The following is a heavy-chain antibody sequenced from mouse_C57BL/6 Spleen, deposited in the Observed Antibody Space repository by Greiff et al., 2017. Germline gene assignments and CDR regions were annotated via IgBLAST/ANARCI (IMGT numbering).Heavy chain of an antibody. CDR3: ARNFSSGYCAY. CDR2: IEPEDGDT. J-gene: IGHJ3*01. CDR1: GFNIKDYY. Sequence: VQLQQSGAELVQPGASVKLSCTASGFNIKDYYMHWVQQRTEQGLEWIGRIEPEDGDTKSAPKFPGKATLTAAPSSYTAYLQLHSLTFEAHAVYYYARNFSSGYCAYWGQGTMVTVSA. V-gene: IGHV14-2*01. D-gene: IGHD1-1*01.